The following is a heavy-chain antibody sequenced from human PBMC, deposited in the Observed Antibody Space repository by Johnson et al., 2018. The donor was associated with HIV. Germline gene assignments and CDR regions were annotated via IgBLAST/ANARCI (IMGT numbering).Heavy chain of an antibody. Sequence: VQLVESGGGVVQPGGSLRLSCAASGFTFRSYGMHWVRQAPGKGLEWVAFIRHDGNNKYYADSVKGRFTISRDNAKNSLYLQMNSLRAEDTAAYYCAKDINWGGTAFDIWGQGTMVTVSS. D-gene: IGHD7-27*01. CDR2: IRHDGNNK. V-gene: IGHV3-30*02. J-gene: IGHJ3*02. CDR1: GFTFRSYG. CDR3: AKDINWGGTAFDI.